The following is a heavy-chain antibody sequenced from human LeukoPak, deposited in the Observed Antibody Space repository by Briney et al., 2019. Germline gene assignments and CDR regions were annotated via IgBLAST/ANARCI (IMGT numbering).Heavy chain of an antibody. CDR2: IYSGGST. D-gene: IGHD6-19*01. CDR3: ARGWYSSGWYYFDY. V-gene: IGHV3-53*01. Sequence: GGSLRLSCAASGFTVSTNYMSWVRQAPGKGLECVPVIYSGGSTYYADSVKGRFTISTDNSKNTLYLQMNSLRAEDTAVYYCARGWYSSGWYYFDYWGQGTLVTVSS. CDR1: GFTVSTNY. J-gene: IGHJ4*02.